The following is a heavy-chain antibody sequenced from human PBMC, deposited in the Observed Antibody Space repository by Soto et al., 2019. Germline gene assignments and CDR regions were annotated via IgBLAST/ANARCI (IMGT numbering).Heavy chain of an antibody. D-gene: IGHD2-2*02. CDR3: TSLDVVVPAAIAYYYYGMDV. V-gene: IGHV3-73*01. CDR1: GFTFSGSA. Sequence: GGSLRLSCAASGFTFSGSAMHWVRQASGKGLEWVGRIRSKANSYATAYAASVKGRFTISRDDSKNTAYLQMNSLKTEDTAVYYCTSLDVVVPAAIAYYYYGMDVWGQGNTVTVSS. CDR2: IRSKANSYAT. J-gene: IGHJ6*02.